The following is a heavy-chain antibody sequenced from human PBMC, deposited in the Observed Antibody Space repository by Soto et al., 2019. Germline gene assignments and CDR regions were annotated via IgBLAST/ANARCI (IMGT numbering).Heavy chain of an antibody. CDR3: AREDYSSGHSGTFQH. V-gene: IGHV3-30-3*01. CDR1: GFTFSTSV. Sequence: QVQLVESGGDIVQPGGSLRLSCAASGFTFSTSVIHWVRQTPGKGLEWVAAISNDGSAQHYTDSVKGRFTISRHNSKNTLYLPMDSLSPADTAEYYCAREDYSSGHSGTFQHWGEGTLVTVSS. D-gene: IGHD3-22*01. J-gene: IGHJ1*01. CDR2: ISNDGSAQ.